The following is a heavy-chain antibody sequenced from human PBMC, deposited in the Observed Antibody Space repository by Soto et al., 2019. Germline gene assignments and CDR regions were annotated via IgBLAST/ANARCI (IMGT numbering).Heavy chain of an antibody. V-gene: IGHV1-69*04. CDR2: IIPILGIA. Sequence: SVKVSCKASGCTFSSYTISWVRQAPGQGLEWMGRIIPILGIANYAQKFQGRVTITADKSTSTAYMELSSLRAEDTAVYYCARDWVDSSGYYSLFDYWGQGTLVTVSS. J-gene: IGHJ4*02. CDR1: GCTFSSYT. CDR3: ARDWVDSSGYYSLFDY. D-gene: IGHD3-22*01.